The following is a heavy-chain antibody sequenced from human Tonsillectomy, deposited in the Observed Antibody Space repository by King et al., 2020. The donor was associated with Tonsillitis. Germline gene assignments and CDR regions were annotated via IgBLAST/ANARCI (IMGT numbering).Heavy chain of an antibody. CDR2: ISNSGGNT. J-gene: IGHJ4*02. V-gene: IGHV3-23*04. D-gene: IGHD6-19*01. CDR3: PKDGHSSGWYYFDY. Sequence: VQLVESGGGLVQPGGSLRLSCAASGFTFSSYAMSWVRQAPGKGLEWVSGISNSGGNTYYEDSVKGRFTISRDNSKNTLYLQMNSLRAGETAAYYCPKDGHSSGWYYFDYWGQGTLVTVSS. CDR1: GFTFSSYA.